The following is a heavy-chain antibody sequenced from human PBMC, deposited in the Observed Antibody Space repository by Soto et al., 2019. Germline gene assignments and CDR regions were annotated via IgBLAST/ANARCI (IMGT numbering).Heavy chain of an antibody. V-gene: IGHV3-21*01. CDR1: GGTCSSYS. Sequence: PGGSLRLSCAAAGGTCSSYSRNWVRQAPGKGLEWVSSISSSSSYIYYADSVKGRFTISRDNAKNSLYLQMNSLRAEDTAVYYCARVLCGGDCYEAAYWGQGTLVTVSS. CDR3: ARVLCGGDCYEAAY. J-gene: IGHJ4*02. D-gene: IGHD2-21*02. CDR2: ISSSSSYI.